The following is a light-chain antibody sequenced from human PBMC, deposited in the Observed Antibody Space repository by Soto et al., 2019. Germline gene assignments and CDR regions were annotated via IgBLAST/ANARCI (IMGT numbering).Light chain of an antibody. CDR1: QSVSSN. CDR3: QQYNNWPWT. Sequence: DIVLTQSPATLSVSTGERATLSCLASQSVSSNLAWYQQKPGQAPRLLIYGASTRATGIPARFSGSGSGTEFTLTISSLQSEDFAVYYCQQYNNWPWTFGQGTKVDI. J-gene: IGKJ1*01. V-gene: IGKV3-15*01. CDR2: GAS.